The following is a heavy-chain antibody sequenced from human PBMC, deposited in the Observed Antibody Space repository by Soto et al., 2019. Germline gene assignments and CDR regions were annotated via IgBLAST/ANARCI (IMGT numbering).Heavy chain of an antibody. J-gene: IGHJ4*02. CDR3: AKTTSPWSRGHFDY. CDR1: GFTFTNSA. D-gene: IGHD2-2*01. Sequence: GGSLRLSCAASGFTFTNSAMTWVRQAPGKGLEWVSHISTSGGATYYADSVEGRVTISRDNSKNTLYLQMNSLRAEDTAIYFCAKTTSPWSRGHFDYWGRGTPVTVSS. CDR2: ISTSGGAT. V-gene: IGHV3-23*01.